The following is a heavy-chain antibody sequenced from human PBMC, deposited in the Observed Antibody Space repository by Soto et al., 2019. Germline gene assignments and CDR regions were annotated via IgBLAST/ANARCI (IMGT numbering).Heavy chain of an antibody. CDR3: ARARDYSNYIGGLALDI. CDR1: GYTFTSYA. D-gene: IGHD4-4*01. J-gene: IGHJ3*02. Sequence: ASVKVSCKASGYTFTSYAMHWVRQAPGQRLEWMGWINAGNGNTKYSQKFQGRVTITRDTSASTAYMELSSLRSEDTAVYYCARARDYSNYIGGLALDIWGQGTMVTVSS. V-gene: IGHV1-3*01. CDR2: INAGNGNT.